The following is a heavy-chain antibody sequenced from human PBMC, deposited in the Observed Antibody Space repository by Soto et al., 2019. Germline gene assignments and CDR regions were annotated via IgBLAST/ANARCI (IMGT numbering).Heavy chain of an antibody. CDR1: GGSFSGYY. D-gene: IGHD6-19*01. J-gene: IGHJ6*02. CDR2: INHSGST. Sequence: QVQLQQWGAGLLKPSETLSLTCAVYGGSFSGYYWSWIRQPPGKGLEWIGEINHSGSTNYNPSLKSRVTISVDTSKAQFSLKLSSVTAADTAVYYCASIGSGWYWGVRAYYYGMDVWGQGTTVTVSS. CDR3: ASIGSGWYWGVRAYYYGMDV. V-gene: IGHV4-34*01.